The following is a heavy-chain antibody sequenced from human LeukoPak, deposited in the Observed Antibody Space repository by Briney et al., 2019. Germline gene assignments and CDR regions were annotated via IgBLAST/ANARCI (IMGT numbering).Heavy chain of an antibody. CDR3: ARGAYYYED. CDR2: ISYDGTNK. V-gene: IGHV3-30-3*01. J-gene: IGHJ4*02. Sequence: PGGTLRLSCAASGFTFSSYAMHWVRQAPGKGLEWVAVISYDGTNKYYADSVKGRFTISRDNSKNTLYLQMNSLRAEGTAVYYCARGAYYYEDWGQGTLVTVSS. CDR1: GFTFSSYA. D-gene: IGHD3-22*01.